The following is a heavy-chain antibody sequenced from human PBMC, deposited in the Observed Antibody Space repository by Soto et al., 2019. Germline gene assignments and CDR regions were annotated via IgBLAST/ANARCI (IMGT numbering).Heavy chain of an antibody. CDR3: AKRTLGYSYHFAH. CDR2: IYWDVDA. Sequence: QITLKESGPTLVKPTQTLTLTCTFSGFSLSTRGVGVGWSRQPPGKALEWLALIYWDVDAGYRPSLTSRLTITKDTSKNKVVLTMTNMDPVDTATYYCAKRTLGYSYHFAHWCQGTLCSVSS. CDR1: GFSLSTRGVG. D-gene: IGHD5-18*01. J-gene: IGHJ4*02. V-gene: IGHV2-5*02.